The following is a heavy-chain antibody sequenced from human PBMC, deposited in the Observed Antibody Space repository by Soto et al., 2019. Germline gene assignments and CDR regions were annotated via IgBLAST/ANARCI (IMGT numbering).Heavy chain of an antibody. D-gene: IGHD3-10*01. Sequence: SETLSLTCTVSAGSISSYYWSWIRQPPGKGLEWIGSIYNSGSTNYNPSLKSRVTISVDTSKNQFSLKLSSVTAADTAVYFCARTNYYGSGSFPLYYFDYWGQGALVTVSS. CDR2: IYNSGST. CDR1: AGSISSYY. V-gene: IGHV4-59*01. CDR3: ARTNYYGSGSFPLYYFDY. J-gene: IGHJ4*02.